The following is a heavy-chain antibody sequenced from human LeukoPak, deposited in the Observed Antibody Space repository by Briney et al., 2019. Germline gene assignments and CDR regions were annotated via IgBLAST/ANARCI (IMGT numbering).Heavy chain of an antibody. CDR3: ARYGYYAYDY. J-gene: IGHJ4*02. Sequence: TSETLSLTCTVSGDSMNEYYWSWVRQPPGKGLELIGYVFYTGRTNYRPSLKKRGTISLEKWKNQFSLRLSSVTAADTAVYYCARYGYYAYDYWGQGTLVTVSS. CDR2: VFYTGRT. D-gene: IGHD3-3*01. CDR1: GDSMNEYY. V-gene: IGHV4-59*01.